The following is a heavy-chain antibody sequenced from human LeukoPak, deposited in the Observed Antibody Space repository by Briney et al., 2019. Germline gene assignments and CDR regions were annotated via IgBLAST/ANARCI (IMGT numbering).Heavy chain of an antibody. Sequence: GESLKISCKGAGFSFTSYWIAWVRQMPGKGLEWMGIIYPGDSDTKYNPSFQGQVTISADKSISTAYLQWSSLKASDTAMYYCARQIVVAADFDYWGQGTLVTVSS. CDR1: GFSFTSYW. V-gene: IGHV5-51*01. CDR3: ARQIVVAADFDY. CDR2: IYPGDSDT. J-gene: IGHJ4*02. D-gene: IGHD6-19*01.